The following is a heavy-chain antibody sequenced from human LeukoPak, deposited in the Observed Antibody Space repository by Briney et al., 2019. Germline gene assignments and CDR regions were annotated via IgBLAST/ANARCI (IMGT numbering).Heavy chain of an antibody. V-gene: IGHV3-7*01. J-gene: IGHJ4*02. CDR1: GFTFSSYW. Sequence: GGSLRLSCGASGFTFSSYWMSWVRQAPGKGLEWVANIKQDGSEKYYVDSVKGRFTISRDSAKNSLYLQVNSLRAEDTAVYYCASLRFLEWSFDSWGQGTLVTVSS. CDR2: IKQDGSEK. D-gene: IGHD3-3*01. CDR3: ASLRFLEWSFDS.